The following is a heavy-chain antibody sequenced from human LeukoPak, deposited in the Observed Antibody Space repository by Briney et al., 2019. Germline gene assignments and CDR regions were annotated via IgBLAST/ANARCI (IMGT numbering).Heavy chain of an antibody. D-gene: IGHD6-19*01. CDR3: ARTMVAVAGFDY. CDR1: GFTFISYA. CDR2: ISDDGSNT. Sequence: HPGGSLRLSCAAHGFTFISYAMHSVRQAPGKGLECVAVISDDGSNTYYADSVKGRFTISRDNSKNTLYLQMNSLRAEDTAVYYCARTMVAVAGFDYWGQGTLVTVSS. V-gene: IGHV3-30*01. J-gene: IGHJ4*02.